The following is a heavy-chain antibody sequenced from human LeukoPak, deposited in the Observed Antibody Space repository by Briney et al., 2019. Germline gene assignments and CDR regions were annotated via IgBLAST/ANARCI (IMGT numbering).Heavy chain of an antibody. Sequence: PSETLSLTCTVSGGSISSSSYYWGWIRQPPGKGLEWIGSIYYSGSTYYNPSLKSRVTISVDTSKSQFSLKLSSVTAADTAVYYCARHNDFWSGYLAIDPWGQGTLVTVSS. J-gene: IGHJ5*02. D-gene: IGHD3-3*01. CDR1: GGSISSSSYY. CDR3: ARHNDFWSGYLAIDP. CDR2: IYYSGST. V-gene: IGHV4-39*01.